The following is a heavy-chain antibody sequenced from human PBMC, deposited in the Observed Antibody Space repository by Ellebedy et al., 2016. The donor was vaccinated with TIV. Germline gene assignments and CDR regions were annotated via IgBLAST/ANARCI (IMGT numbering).Heavy chain of an antibody. CDR3: ARDLIMVRGVTPRGFYYFYGMDV. CDR1: GFTSRSYA. D-gene: IGHD3-10*01. CDR2: ISLDASKK. Sequence: PGGSLRLSCVVSGFTSRSYAIHRVRQAPGNGLDWAAVISLDASKKYYVHSVEGRFTIPRDNSKNTLYLQTNSLRVEDTAVYYCARDLIMVRGVTPRGFYYFYGMDVWGQGTTVIVSS. V-gene: IGHV3-30-3*01. J-gene: IGHJ6*02.